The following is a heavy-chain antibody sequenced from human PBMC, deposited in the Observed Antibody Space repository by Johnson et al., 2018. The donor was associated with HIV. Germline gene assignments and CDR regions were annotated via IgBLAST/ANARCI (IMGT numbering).Heavy chain of an antibody. J-gene: IGHJ3*02. D-gene: IGHD2-8*02. CDR1: GFTFDDYA. CDR2: ISYDGSNR. Sequence: QEQLVESGGGVVRPGGSLRLSCAASGFTFDDYAMHWVRQAPGKGLEWVAVISYDGSNRYYADSVKGRFTISRDNSKNTLYLQINNLRAEDTAVYYCASRPQQPDGTGNAFAIWGQGTMVTVSS. V-gene: IGHV3-30-3*01. CDR3: ASRPQQPDGTGNAFAI.